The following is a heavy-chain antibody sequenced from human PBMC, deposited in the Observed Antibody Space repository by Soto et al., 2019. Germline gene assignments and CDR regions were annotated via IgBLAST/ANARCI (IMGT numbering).Heavy chain of an antibody. CDR3: ARDAVGATGGHNGAFDI. V-gene: IGHV4-4*02. CDR2: IYHSGST. Sequence: QVQLQESGPGLVKPSGTLSLTCAVSGGSISSSNWWSWVRQPPGKGLEWIGEIYHSGSTNYNPSLKSRVTISVDKSKNQFSLKLSSVTAADTAVYYCARDAVGATGGHNGAFDIWGQGTMVTVSS. CDR1: GGSISSSNW. J-gene: IGHJ3*02. D-gene: IGHD1-26*01.